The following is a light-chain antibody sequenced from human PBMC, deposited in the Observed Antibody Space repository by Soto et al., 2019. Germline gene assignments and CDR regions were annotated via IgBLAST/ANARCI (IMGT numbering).Light chain of an antibody. CDR3: QQFGSSPRT. Sequence: EIVLTQSPGTLSLSPGERATLSCRASQSVSSSYLAWYQQKPGQAPRLLIYGASSRATGIPDRFGGSGSGTDFTLTISRLEPEDFAVYYCQQFGSSPRTFGQGTKLETK. V-gene: IGKV3-20*01. J-gene: IGKJ2*01. CDR2: GAS. CDR1: QSVSSSY.